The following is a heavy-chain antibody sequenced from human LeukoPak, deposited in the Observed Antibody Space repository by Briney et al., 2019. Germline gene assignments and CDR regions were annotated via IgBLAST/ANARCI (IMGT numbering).Heavy chain of an antibody. D-gene: IGHD6-19*01. CDR1: GFTFTTYT. CDR2: INAANGNR. CDR3: ARGAPIRVAVAATFDP. J-gene: IGHJ5*02. Sequence: GASVKVSCKTSGFTFTTYTMHWVRQAPGQRLEWMGWINAANGNRQYSQKFHGRVTITRYTSASTAYMELSSLRSEDPAVYYCARGAPIRVAVAATFDPWGQGTLVTVPS. V-gene: IGHV1-3*01.